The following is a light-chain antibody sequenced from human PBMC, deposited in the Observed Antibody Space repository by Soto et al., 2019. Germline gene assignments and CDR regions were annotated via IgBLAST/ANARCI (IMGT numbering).Light chain of an antibody. CDR1: QTISNS. V-gene: IGKV1-39*01. CDR2: AAS. J-gene: IGKJ3*01. CDR3: QQSYSIPDT. Sequence: DIQMTQSPSPLSASVGDRVTITCRASQTISNSLNWYQQKSGKAPKLLIFAASSLQSGVPSRFSGSGSGTDFTLTISSLQPEDFATYYCQQSYSIPDTFGPGTKVDIK.